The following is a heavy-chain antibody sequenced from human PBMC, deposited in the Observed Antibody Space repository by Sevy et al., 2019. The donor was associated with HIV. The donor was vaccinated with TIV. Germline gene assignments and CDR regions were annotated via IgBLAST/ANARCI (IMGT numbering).Heavy chain of an antibody. D-gene: IGHD5-12*01. CDR3: ARLTRYLGYSSYDPDYFDY. V-gene: IGHV5-51*01. Sequence: GESLKISCKGSGYSFTSYWIGWVRQMPGKGLEWMGIIYPGDSDTRYSPSFQGQVTISADKSISTAYLQWSSLKASDTAMYYCARLTRYLGYSSYDPDYFDYWGHGTLVTVSS. CDR1: GYSFTSYW. CDR2: IYPGDSDT. J-gene: IGHJ4*01.